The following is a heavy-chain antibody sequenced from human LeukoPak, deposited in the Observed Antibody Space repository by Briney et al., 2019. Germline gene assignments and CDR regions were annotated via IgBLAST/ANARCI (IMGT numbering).Heavy chain of an antibody. CDR3: ANGPWSSRRDY. V-gene: IGHV3-30*02. Sequence: QPGGSLRLSCAASGFTFSNYGMHWVRQAPGKGLEWVTFISYDGSSKHYADSVKGRFTISRDNSKNTLYLQMNSLRVEDTAVYYCANGPWSSRRDYWGQGILVIVSS. D-gene: IGHD1-26*01. CDR1: GFTFSNYG. CDR2: ISYDGSSK. J-gene: IGHJ4*02.